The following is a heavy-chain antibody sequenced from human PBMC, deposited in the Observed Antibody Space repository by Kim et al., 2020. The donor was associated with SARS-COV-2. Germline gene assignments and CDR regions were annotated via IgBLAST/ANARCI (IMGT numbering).Heavy chain of an antibody. D-gene: IGHD5-12*01. Sequence: ASVKVSCKASGYTFTGYYMHWVRQAPGQGLEWMGWINPNSGGTNYAQKFQGWVTMTRDTSISTAYMELSRLRSDDTAVYYCARAYGWSGYDWGVDYWGQGTLVTVSS. CDR2: INPNSGGT. J-gene: IGHJ4*02. CDR1: GYTFTGYY. V-gene: IGHV1-2*04. CDR3: ARAYGWSGYDWGVDY.